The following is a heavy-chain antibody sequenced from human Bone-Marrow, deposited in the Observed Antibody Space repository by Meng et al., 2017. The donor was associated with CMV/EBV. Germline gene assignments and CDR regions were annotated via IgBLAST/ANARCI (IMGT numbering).Heavy chain of an antibody. CDR2: ISYEGRDK. J-gene: IGHJ3*02. Sequence: GESLKISCAASGFTFSSYWMHWVRQAPGKGLEWVAFISYEGRDKFYGDSVKGRFTISRDNSKNTLYLQMNSLRTEDTAAYYCAREANTAFDIWGQGTMVTVSS. CDR3: AREANTAFDI. V-gene: IGHV3-30*03. CDR1: GFTFSSYW.